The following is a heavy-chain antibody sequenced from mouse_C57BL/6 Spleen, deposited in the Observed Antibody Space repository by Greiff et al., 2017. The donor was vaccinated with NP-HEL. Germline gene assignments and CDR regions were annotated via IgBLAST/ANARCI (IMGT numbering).Heavy chain of an antibody. J-gene: IGHJ4*01. CDR1: GYTFTSYW. Sequence: VQLQQSGAELVKPGASVKLSCKASGYTFTSYWMHWVKQRPGQGLEWIGMIHPTSGSTNYNEKFKSKATLTVDKSSSTAYMQLSSLKAEDSAVFYWARVGGGYSSYAMDYWGQGTSVTVSS. D-gene: IGHD2-5*01. CDR2: IHPTSGST. V-gene: IGHV1-64*01. CDR3: ARVGGGYSSYAMDY.